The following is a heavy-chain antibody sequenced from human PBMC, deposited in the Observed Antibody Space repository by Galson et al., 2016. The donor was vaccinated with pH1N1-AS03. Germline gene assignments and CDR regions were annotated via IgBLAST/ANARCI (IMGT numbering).Heavy chain of an antibody. Sequence: SLRLSCAASGFTLRSYAMTWVRQAPGKGLEWVSAISISGNYTYCAASVKGRFTISRDGSKNTLYLQMNGLRGEDTAVYYCTKGYLTSTAVLARDGLDIWGQGTMVTVSS. CDR2: ISISGNYT. V-gene: IGHV3-23*01. D-gene: IGHD4-23*01. J-gene: IGHJ3*02. CDR1: GFTLRSYA. CDR3: TKGYLTSTAVLARDGLDI.